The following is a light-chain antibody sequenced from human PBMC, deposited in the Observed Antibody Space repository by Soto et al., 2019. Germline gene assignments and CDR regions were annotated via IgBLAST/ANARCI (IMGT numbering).Light chain of an antibody. V-gene: IGKV3-20*01. CDR1: QSVSSSY. J-gene: IGKJ5*01. CDR3: QQYGSSPPGIT. CDR2: GAS. Sequence: EIVLTQSPGTLSLSPGERATLSCRASQSVSSSYLAWYQQKPGQAPRLLIYGASSGATGIPDRFSGSGSGTDFTLTISRLEPEDFAVYYCQQYGSSPPGITFGQGTRLEI.